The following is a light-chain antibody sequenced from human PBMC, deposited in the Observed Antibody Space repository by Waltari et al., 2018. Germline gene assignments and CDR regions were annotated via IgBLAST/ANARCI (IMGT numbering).Light chain of an antibody. J-gene: IGKJ2*01. CDR2: AAS. Sequence: DIQMTQSPSSLSASVGDRVTITCRASQSISSYLNWFQQKPGKAPKLLIYAASNLERGVPSRFSGSGSGTDFTLTISSLQPEDFATYYCQQSYSTPPYNFGQGTKLEIK. CDR3: QQSYSTPPYN. V-gene: IGKV1-39*01. CDR1: QSISSY.